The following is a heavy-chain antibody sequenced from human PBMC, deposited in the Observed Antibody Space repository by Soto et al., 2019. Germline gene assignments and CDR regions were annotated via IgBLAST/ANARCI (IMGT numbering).Heavy chain of an antibody. CDR2: MNPNSGNT. J-gene: IGHJ6*02. CDR3: ARVKVRFLEWLPPRYYYGTDV. CDR1: GYTFTSYD. Sequence: ASVKVSCKASGYTFTSYDINWVRQATGQGLEWMGWMNPNSGNTGYAQKFQGRVTMTRNTSISTAYMELSSLRSEDTAVYYCARVKVRFLEWLPPRYYYGTDVWGQGTTVTVSS. D-gene: IGHD3-3*01. V-gene: IGHV1-8*01.